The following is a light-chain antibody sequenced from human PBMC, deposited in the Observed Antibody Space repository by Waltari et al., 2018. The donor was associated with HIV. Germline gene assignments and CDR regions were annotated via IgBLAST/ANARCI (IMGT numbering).Light chain of an antibody. J-gene: IGLJ2*01. Sequence: QSVLTQSPSASGTPGPRVIIPCSGSSPNIGSNRVNWYQQLPGTAPKLLIYSNNERPSGVPDRFSGSKSGTSASLAISGLQSEDEADYHCAAWDDSLNGPVFGGGTKLTVL. V-gene: IGLV1-44*01. CDR2: SNN. CDR3: AAWDDSLNGPV. CDR1: SPNIGSNR.